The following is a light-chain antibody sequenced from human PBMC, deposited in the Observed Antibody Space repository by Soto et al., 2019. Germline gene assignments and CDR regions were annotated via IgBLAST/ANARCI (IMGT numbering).Light chain of an antibody. V-gene: IGKV3-15*01. CDR1: QSVSSN. CDR2: GAS. CDR3: QQYNNWPGT. Sequence: EIVMTQSPATLSVSPGERATLSCRASQSVSSNLAWYQQKPGQPPRLLIYGASTRATGIPARFSGSGSGTDFTLTFSSLQSEDLGVYYCQQYNNWPGTFGQGTKVEIK. J-gene: IGKJ1*01.